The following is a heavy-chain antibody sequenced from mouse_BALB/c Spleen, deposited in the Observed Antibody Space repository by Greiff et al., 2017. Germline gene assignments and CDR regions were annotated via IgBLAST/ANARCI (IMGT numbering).Heavy chain of an antibody. D-gene: IGHD1-1*01. V-gene: IGHV14-1*02. J-gene: IGHJ3*01. CDR2: IDPENGNT. CDR1: GFNIKDYY. Sequence: EVQLQQSGAELVRPGALVKLSCKASGFNIKDYYMHWVKQRPEQGLEWIGWIDPENGNTIYDPKFQGKASITADTSSNTAYLQLSSLTSEDTAVYYCAPITTVVATRAYWGQGTLVTVSA. CDR3: APITTVVATRAY.